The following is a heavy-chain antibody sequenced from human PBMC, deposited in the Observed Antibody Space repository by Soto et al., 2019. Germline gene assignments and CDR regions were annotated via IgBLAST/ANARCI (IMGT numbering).Heavy chain of an antibody. CDR3: ARRVGAANAFGF. D-gene: IGHD2-15*01. Sequence: QVQLQQWGAGLLKPSETLSLTCAVYGGSFSGYYWSWIRQPPGKGLEWIGEINHRGSTNYHPSLRGRVTISVDPCKHQCSLKLSSVTAADTAVYYCARRVGAANAFGFWGQGTMVAVSS. J-gene: IGHJ3*01. CDR2: INHRGST. CDR1: GGSFSGYY. V-gene: IGHV4-34*01.